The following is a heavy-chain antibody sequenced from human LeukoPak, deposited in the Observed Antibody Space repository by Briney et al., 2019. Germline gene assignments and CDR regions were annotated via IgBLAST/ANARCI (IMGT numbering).Heavy chain of an antibody. D-gene: IGHD3-16*01. Sequence: PSETLSLTCTVSGGSISSSYYYWGWIRQPPGKGLEWIGSIYYSGSTNHNPSLKSRVTISVDTSKNQLSLKLSSVTAADTAVYYCARDRDLVYWGQGTLVTVSS. CDR1: GGSISSSYYY. CDR3: ARDRDLVY. V-gene: IGHV4-39*07. CDR2: IYYSGST. J-gene: IGHJ4*02.